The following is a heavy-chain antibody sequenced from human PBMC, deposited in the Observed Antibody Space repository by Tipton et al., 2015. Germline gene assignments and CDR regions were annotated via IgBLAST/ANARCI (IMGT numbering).Heavy chain of an antibody. V-gene: IGHV1-18*04. D-gene: IGHD3-10*01. J-gene: IGHJ4*02. Sequence: QLVQSGAEVRKPGASVKVSCKASGYTFSNYYMHWVRQAPGQGLEWMGWISAYNGNTNYAQKLQGRVTMTTDTSTSTAYMELRSLRSDDTAVYYCARSENYYGSGSPLDYWGQGTLVTVSS. CDR1: GYTFSNYY. CDR3: ARSENYYGSGSPLDY. CDR2: ISAYNGNT.